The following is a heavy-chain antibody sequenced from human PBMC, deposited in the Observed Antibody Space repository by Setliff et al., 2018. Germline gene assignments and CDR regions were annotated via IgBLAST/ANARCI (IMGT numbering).Heavy chain of an antibody. D-gene: IGHD2-21*02. V-gene: IGHV3-64*04. CDR2: IGPNGGST. J-gene: IGHJ4*02. CDR1: GFTFSGYS. Sequence: GGSLRLSCAASGFTFSGYSMNWVRQAPGKGLEYVSSIGPNGGSTYYADSVKGRFTISRDNSKNTLYLQMNSLRAEDTAVYYCAREGYCGGDCYSIDWGQGTLVTVSS. CDR3: AREGYCGGDCYSID.